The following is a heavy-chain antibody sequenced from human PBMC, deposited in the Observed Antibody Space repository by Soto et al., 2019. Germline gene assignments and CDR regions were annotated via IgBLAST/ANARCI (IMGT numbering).Heavy chain of an antibody. V-gene: IGHV1-18*01. Sequence: GASVNVSCKASGYTFTSYGISWVRQAPGQGLEWMGWISAYNGNTNYAQKLQGRVTMTTDTSTSTAYMELRSLRSDDTAVYYCARDPWELLPLGLPHWFAPWGQGTLVTVSS. J-gene: IGHJ5*02. CDR2: ISAYNGNT. D-gene: IGHD1-26*01. CDR1: GYTFTSYG. CDR3: ARDPWELLPLGLPHWFAP.